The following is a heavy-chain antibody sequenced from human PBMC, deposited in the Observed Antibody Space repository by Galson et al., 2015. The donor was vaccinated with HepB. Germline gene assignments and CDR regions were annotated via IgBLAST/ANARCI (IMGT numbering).Heavy chain of an antibody. D-gene: IGHD6-19*01. CDR1: GFTFSSYG. J-gene: IGHJ5*02. CDR3: ARAYSSGWYSPWFDP. CDR2: IWYDGSNK. Sequence: SLRLSCAASGFTFSSYGMHWVRQAPGKGLEWVAVIWYDGSNKYYADSVKGRFTISRDNSKNTLYLQMNSLRAEDTAVYYCARAYSSGWYSPWFDPWGQGTLVTVSS. V-gene: IGHV3-33*01.